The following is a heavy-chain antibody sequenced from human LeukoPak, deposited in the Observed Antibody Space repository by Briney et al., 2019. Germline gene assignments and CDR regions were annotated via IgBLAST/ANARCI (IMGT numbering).Heavy chain of an antibody. J-gene: IGHJ4*02. Sequence: SGPTLVKPTQTLTLTCTFSGFSLSTSGVGVGWIRLPPGKALEWLALIYWNDDKRYSPSLKSRLTITKDTSKNQVVLTMTNMDPVDTATYYCAHLPDSSGLCYFDYWGQGTLVTVSS. CDR1: GFSLSTSGVG. V-gene: IGHV2-5*01. CDR2: IYWNDDK. CDR3: AHLPDSSGLCYFDY. D-gene: IGHD3-22*01.